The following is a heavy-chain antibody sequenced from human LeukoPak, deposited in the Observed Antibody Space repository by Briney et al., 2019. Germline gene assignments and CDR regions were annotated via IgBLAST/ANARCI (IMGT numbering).Heavy chain of an antibody. CDR2: IKQDGSET. CDR3: ARPHGSSSWDFDY. Sequence: WGSLRLSCAASGFTFSSYAMSWVRQAPGKGLEWVANIKQDGSETYYVDSVEGRFTISRDNAKNSLYLQMNSLRAEDTAVYYCARPHGSSSWDFDYWGQGTLVTVSS. J-gene: IGHJ4*02. D-gene: IGHD6-13*01. V-gene: IGHV3-7*01. CDR1: GFTFSSYA.